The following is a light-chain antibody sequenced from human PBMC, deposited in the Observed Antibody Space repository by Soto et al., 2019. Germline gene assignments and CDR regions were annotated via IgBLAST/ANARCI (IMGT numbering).Light chain of an antibody. CDR3: PQSTSFPLT. J-gene: IGKJ4*01. Sequence: DIQMTQSPSAVSASVGDRVTITCRASQDIISWLAWYQQKPGKAPKVLIYAAFSLEMGVTSRCSGSGSGTDFTLTISSLQPEDFSTYYCPQSTSFPLTFGGGTKLQMK. CDR1: QDIISW. V-gene: IGKV1D-12*01. CDR2: AAF.